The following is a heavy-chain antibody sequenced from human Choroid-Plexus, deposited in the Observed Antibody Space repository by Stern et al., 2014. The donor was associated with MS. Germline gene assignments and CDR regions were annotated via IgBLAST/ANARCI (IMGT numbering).Heavy chain of an antibody. D-gene: IGHD2/OR15-2a*01. V-gene: IGHV3-30*18. Sequence: AQLVESGGGVVQPGRPLRLSCVASGFTFGSCTMHWVRQAPGKGLEWVAGVSYDGSNKYYADSGKGRFTISRDNSQNTLYMQMSSLRPEDTAVYYCAKDRQYLTYFFDHWGQGSLVTVSS. J-gene: IGHJ5*02. CDR2: VSYDGSNK. CDR3: AKDRQYLTYFFDH. CDR1: GFTFGSCT.